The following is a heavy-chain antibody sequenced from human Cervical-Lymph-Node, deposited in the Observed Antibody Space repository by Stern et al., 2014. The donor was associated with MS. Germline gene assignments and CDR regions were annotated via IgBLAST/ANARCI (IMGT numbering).Heavy chain of an antibody. CDR2: INPSDGST. J-gene: IGHJ4*02. Sequence: VQLVESGAEVKKPGASVKVSCKASGYTFTSDYMHWVRQAPGQGLAWMGIINPSDGSTSYAQNLQVRVTLTSDTSTSTVSMELTSLRCEDTAVYYCARDLVDGRIGGPGSFDYWGQGTLVTVSS. CDR3: ARDLVDGRIGGPGSFDY. D-gene: IGHD3-10*01. CDR1: GYTFTSDY. V-gene: IGHV1-46*03.